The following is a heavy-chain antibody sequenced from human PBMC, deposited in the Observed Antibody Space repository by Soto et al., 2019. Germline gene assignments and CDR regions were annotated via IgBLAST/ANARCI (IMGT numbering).Heavy chain of an antibody. CDR1: GGTFSSYT. CDR2: IIPILGIA. V-gene: IGHV1-69*08. D-gene: IGHD4-17*01. J-gene: IGHJ6*02. Sequence: QVQLVQSGAEVKKPGSSVKVSCKASGGTFSSYTISWVRQAPGQGLEWMGRIIPILGIANYAQKFQGRVTINAAKSXSTAYMELSSLRSEDTAVYYCARDLTTVAHYGMDVWGQGTTVTVSS. CDR3: ARDLTTVAHYGMDV.